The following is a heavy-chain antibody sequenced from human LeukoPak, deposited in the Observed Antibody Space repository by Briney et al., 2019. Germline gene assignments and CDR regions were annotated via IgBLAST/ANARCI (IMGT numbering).Heavy chain of an antibody. J-gene: IGHJ4*02. CDR2: ISYDGDNK. CDR3: ARYGHSPFFDY. CDR1: GFTFSSYA. V-gene: IGHV3-30*04. D-gene: IGHD4-17*01. Sequence: PGRSLRLSCAASGFTFSSYAMHWVRQAPGKGLDWVAFISYDGDNKYYADSVKGRFTISRDNSKNTLYLQMNSLRAEDTAVYFCARYGHSPFFDYWGQGTLVIVSS.